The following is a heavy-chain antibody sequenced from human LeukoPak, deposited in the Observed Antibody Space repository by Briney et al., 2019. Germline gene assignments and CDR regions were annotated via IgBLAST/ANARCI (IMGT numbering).Heavy chain of an antibody. V-gene: IGHV1-69*04. J-gene: IGHJ4*02. CDR3: ARVPHYYDTRPFDY. Sequence: SVKVSCKASGGTFSSYAISWVRQAPGQGLEWMGRIIPFLGIANYAQKFQGRVTITADKSTSTAYMELSSLRSEDTAVYYCARVPHYYDTRPFDYWGQGTLVTVSS. CDR2: IIPFLGIA. D-gene: IGHD3-22*01. CDR1: GGTFSSYA.